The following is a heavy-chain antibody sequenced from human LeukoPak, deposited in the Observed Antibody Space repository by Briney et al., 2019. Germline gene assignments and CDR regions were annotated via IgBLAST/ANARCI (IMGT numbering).Heavy chain of an antibody. J-gene: IGHJ4*02. D-gene: IGHD2-8*02. CDR2: MKTDWSRT. CDR3: ASDFTGRDDF. V-gene: IGHV3-74*01. Sequence: GGSLRLSCAASGFTFRRYWMHWVRQAPAKGLVCVLRMKTDWSRTDYADSVNGRFTITRDNAKNTIYLQMNSLGAEHTAADSCASDFTGRDDFWGQGTLVTVSS. CDR1: GFTFRRYW.